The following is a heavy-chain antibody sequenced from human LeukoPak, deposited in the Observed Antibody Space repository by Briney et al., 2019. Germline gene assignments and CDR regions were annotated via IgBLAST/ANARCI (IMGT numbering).Heavy chain of an antibody. D-gene: IGHD3-22*01. J-gene: IGHJ4*02. Sequence: SETPCLTCAVYGVSFSGYYWSWIRQPPGEGLEWIGEINHSGSTNYNPSLKSRVTISVDTSKNQFSLKLSSVTAADTAVYYCARTGYYDSSGLPKYWGQGTLVTVSS. V-gene: IGHV4-34*01. CDR1: GVSFSGYY. CDR3: ARTGYYDSSGLPKY. CDR2: INHSGST.